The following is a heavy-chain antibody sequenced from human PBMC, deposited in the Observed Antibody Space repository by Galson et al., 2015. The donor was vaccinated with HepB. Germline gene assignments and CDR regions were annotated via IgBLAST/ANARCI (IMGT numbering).Heavy chain of an antibody. D-gene: IGHD3-3*01. CDR3: TTDGGLVYDFWREATDP. CDR1: GFTFSSYG. Sequence: SLRLSCAASGFTFSSYGMHWVRQAPGKGLEWVAVISYDGSNKYYADSVKGRFTISRDNSKNMLYLQMNSLRAEDTAVYYCTTDGGLVYDFWREATDPWGQRTLVTVSS. J-gene: IGHJ5*02. CDR2: ISYDGSNK. V-gene: IGHV3-30*03.